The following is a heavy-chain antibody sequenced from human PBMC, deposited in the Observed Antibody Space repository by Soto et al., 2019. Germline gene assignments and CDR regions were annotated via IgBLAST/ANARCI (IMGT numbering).Heavy chain of an antibody. CDR1: GGSFSGYY. D-gene: IGHD6-19*01. V-gene: IGHV4-34*01. CDR3: ARLAVAGGAVYYGMDV. J-gene: IGHJ6*02. Sequence: PSETLSLTCAVYGGSFSGYYWSWIRQPPGKGLEWIGEINHSGSTNYNPSLKSRVTISVDTSKNQFSLKLSSVTAADTAVYYCARLAVAGGAVYYGMDVWGQGTTVTVS. CDR2: INHSGST.